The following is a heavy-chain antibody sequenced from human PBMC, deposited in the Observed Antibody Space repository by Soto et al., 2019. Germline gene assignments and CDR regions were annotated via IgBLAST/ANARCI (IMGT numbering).Heavy chain of an antibody. CDR3: ASDEGVTPRYFYGMDL. CDR1: GIIVMGDR. J-gene: IGHJ6*02. V-gene: IGHV3-48*03. CDR2: ISSSGSTI. D-gene: IGHD3-16*01. Sequence: GIIVMGDRRITIRQPTGKGPEWVSYISSSGSTIYYADSVKGRFTISRDNAKNSLYLQMNSLRAEDTAVYYFASDEGVTPRYFYGMDLRVQGTTVTVSS.